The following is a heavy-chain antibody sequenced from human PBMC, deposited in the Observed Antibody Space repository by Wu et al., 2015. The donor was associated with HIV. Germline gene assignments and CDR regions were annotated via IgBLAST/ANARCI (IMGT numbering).Heavy chain of an antibody. J-gene: IGHJ6*02. D-gene: IGHD5-12*01. Sequence: QVQLVQSGAEMKKPGASVNISCKASGYAFTTYYIHWVRQAPGQGLEWMGLINPGIGSTYYAEKFQGRVTMTRDTSTSTVYMELSSLRSEDTAVYYCAGGWLRAYYYYYGMDVWGQGTTVTVSS. CDR3: AGGWLRAYYYYYGMDV. CDR2: INPGIGST. V-gene: IGHV1-46*03. CDR1: GYAFTTYY.